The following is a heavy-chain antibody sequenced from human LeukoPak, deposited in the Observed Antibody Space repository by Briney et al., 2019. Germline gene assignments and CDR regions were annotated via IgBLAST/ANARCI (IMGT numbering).Heavy chain of an antibody. J-gene: IGHJ3*02. D-gene: IGHD2/OR15-2a*01. CDR1: GGSFSGYY. CDR2: INHSGST. CDR3: ARDSHAYFDAFDI. V-gene: IGHV4-34*01. Sequence: SETLSLTCAVYGGSFSGYYWSWIRQPPGKGLEWIGEINHSGSTNYNPSLKSRVTISVDTSKNQFSLKLSSVTAADTAVYFCARDSHAYFDAFDIWGQGTMVTVSS.